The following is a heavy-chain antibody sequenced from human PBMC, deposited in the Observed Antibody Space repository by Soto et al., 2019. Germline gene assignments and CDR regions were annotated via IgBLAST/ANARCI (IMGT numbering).Heavy chain of an antibody. J-gene: IGHJ5*02. CDR1: GCSISRSNQY. D-gene: IGHD2-2*01. CDR3: ARLPQALYQQNWFDP. V-gene: IGHV4-39*01. Sequence: SETLSLTCSVSGCSISRSNQYWGWIRQPPGKGLEWIGTFYYGGNSFYNPSLRSRVTISENTSKNQFSLQLNFVTAADTAVYYCARLPQALYQQNWFDPWGQGTLVTVSS. CDR2: FYYGGNS.